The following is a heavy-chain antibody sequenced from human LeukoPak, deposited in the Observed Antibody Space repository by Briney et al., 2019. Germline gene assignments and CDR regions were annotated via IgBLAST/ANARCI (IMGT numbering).Heavy chain of an antibody. CDR1: GYTFASYY. D-gene: IGHD3-22*01. J-gene: IGHJ4*02. V-gene: IGHV1-46*01. Sequence: GASVKVSCKASGYTFASYYMHWVRQAPGQGLEWMGIINPSGGSTSYAQKFQGRVTMTRDTSTSTVYMELSSLRSEDTAVYYCARVRADSSGHYYFDYWGQGTLVTVSS. CDR3: ARVRADSSGHYYFDY. CDR2: INPSGGST.